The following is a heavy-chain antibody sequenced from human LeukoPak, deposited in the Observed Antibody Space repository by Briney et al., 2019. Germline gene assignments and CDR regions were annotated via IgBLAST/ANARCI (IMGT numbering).Heavy chain of an antibody. CDR3: ARVGFGSGTPSDY. CDR1: GFTFSYYY. Sequence: GGSLGLSCAASGFTFSYYYMSWIRQAPGKGLEWVSYISSRGRTIEYADSVKGRFTISRDNAKNSVYLQMKSLRVEDTAVYYCARVGFGSGTPSDYWGQGTLVTVSS. V-gene: IGHV3-11*01. J-gene: IGHJ4*02. D-gene: IGHD3-10*01. CDR2: ISSRGRTI.